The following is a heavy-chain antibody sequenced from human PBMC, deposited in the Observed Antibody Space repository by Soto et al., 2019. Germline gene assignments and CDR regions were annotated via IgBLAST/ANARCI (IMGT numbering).Heavy chain of an antibody. D-gene: IGHD5-12*01. CDR3: ARDRGDYYYYYYMDV. J-gene: IGHJ6*03. V-gene: IGHV1-18*01. CDR1: GYTFTSYG. Sequence: ASVKVSCKASGYTFTSYGISWVRQAPGQGLEWMGWISAYKGKTNYAQKHQGRVTINKDTSTSTAYMELRSLRSDNTAVYYCARDRGDYYYYYYMDVWGKGTTVTVSS. CDR2: ISAYKGKT.